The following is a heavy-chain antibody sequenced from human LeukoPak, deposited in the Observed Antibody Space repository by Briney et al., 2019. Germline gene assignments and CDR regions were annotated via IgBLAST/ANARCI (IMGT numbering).Heavy chain of an antibody. CDR2: IYYSGST. CDR3: ASTNCSSASCYGANWFDP. Sequence: PSETLSLTCTVSGGSISSGDYYWGWIRQPPGKGLEWIGYIYYSGSTFHYNPSLKSRVNISIDTSKNQFSLRLSSVTAVDTAVYYCASTNCSSASCYGANWFDPWGQGTLVTVSS. CDR1: GGSISSGDYY. J-gene: IGHJ5*02. V-gene: IGHV4-30-4*08. D-gene: IGHD2-2*01.